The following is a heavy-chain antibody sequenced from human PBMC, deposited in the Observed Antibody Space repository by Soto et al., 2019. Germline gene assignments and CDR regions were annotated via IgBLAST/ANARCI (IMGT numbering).Heavy chain of an antibody. J-gene: IGHJ1*01. CDR1: GGSFSGYY. D-gene: IGHD6-13*01. CDR2: INHSGST. V-gene: IGHV4-34*01. Sequence: SETLSLTCAVYGGSFSGYYWSWIRQPPGKGLEWIGEINHSGSTNYNPSLKSRVTISVDTSKNQFSLKLSSVTAADTAVYYCAKTPYSSSWYPYFQHWGQGTLVTVSS. CDR3: AKTPYSSSWYPYFQH.